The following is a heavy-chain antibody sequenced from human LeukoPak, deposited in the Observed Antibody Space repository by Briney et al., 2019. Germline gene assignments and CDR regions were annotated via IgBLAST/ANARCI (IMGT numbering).Heavy chain of an antibody. J-gene: IGHJ4*02. Sequence: PSETLSLTCAVYGGSFSGYYWSWIRQPPGKGLERIGEINHSGSTNYNPSLKSRVTISVDTSKNQFSLKLSSVTAADTAVYYCARGSRRAYSSSWYYYWGQGTLVTVSS. CDR3: ARGSRRAYSSSWYYY. D-gene: IGHD6-13*01. CDR2: INHSGST. V-gene: IGHV4-34*01. CDR1: GGSFSGYY.